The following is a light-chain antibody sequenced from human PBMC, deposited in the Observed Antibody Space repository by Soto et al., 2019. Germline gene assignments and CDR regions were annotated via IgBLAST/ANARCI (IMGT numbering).Light chain of an antibody. Sequence: EIGLTQSPGTLSLSPGERATLSCRASQSVSFSYLAWYQQKPGQAPRLLIYGASSRATGIPDRFSGSGSGTDFTLTISRLEPEDCAVYYCQQYGSSPPWTFGQGTNVEIK. CDR3: QQYGSSPPWT. CDR2: GAS. CDR1: QSVSFSY. J-gene: IGKJ1*01. V-gene: IGKV3-20*01.